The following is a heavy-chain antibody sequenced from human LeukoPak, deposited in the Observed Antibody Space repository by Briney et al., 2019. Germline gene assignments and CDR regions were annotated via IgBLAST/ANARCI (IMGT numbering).Heavy chain of an antibody. V-gene: IGHV4-34*01. CDR2: INHSGST. J-gene: IGHJ4*02. D-gene: IGHD6-13*01. CDR1: GGSISSYY. Sequence: SETLSLTCTVSGGSISSYYWSWIRQPAGKGLEWIGEINHSGSTYYNPSLKSRVTISVDTSKNQFSLKLSSVTAADTAVYYCVRAVGGAAADYWGQGTLVTVSS. CDR3: VRAVGGAAADY.